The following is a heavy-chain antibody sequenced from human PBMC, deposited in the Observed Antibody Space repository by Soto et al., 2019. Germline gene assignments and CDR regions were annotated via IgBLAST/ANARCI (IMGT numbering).Heavy chain of an antibody. CDR1: GFTFSSYA. Sequence: GGSLRLSCAASGFTFSSYAMSWVRQAPRKGQEWDSAISGSGGRTYYAYSGKGRFTISRDNSNSTLYLQMNSRRAEVTAVYYCAKYTLAVDAFDIWGQGTMVTVSS. CDR3: AKYTLAVDAFDI. CDR2: ISGSGGRT. V-gene: IGHV3-23*01. J-gene: IGHJ3*02. D-gene: IGHD6-19*01.